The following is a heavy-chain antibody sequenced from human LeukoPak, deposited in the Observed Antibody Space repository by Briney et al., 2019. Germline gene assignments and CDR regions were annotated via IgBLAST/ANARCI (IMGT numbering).Heavy chain of an antibody. D-gene: IGHD3-10*01. CDR2: INPNSGGT. V-gene: IGHV1-2*02. Sequence: ASVKVSCKASGYIFTGHYMHWVRQAPGQGLEWMGWINPNSGGTKSAQKFQGRVTMTRDTSISTTYMELRRLTSDDTAVYYCARRGSGSYVLDYWGQGTLVTVSS. J-gene: IGHJ4*02. CDR3: ARRGSGSYVLDY. CDR1: GYIFTGHY.